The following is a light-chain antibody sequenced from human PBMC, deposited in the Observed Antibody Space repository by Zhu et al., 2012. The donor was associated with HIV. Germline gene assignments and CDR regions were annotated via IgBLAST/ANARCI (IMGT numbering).Light chain of an antibody. CDR3: QQYSRSPLT. Sequence: ENVLTQSPGTLSLSPGERATLSCRASQSVGSSYLAWYQHKPGQAPRPVIYGGSNRATGIPDRFSGSGSGTDFTLTISRLEPEDFAVYYCQQYSRSPLTFGGGTKVEIK. CDR1: QSVGSSY. V-gene: IGKV3-20*01. CDR2: GGS. J-gene: IGKJ4*01.